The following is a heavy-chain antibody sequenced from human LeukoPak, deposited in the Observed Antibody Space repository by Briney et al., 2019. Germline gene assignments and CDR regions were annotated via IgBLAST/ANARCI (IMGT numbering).Heavy chain of an antibody. CDR3: AKDKEGLEWFGELQGSDY. CDR2: IIGGGGST. CDR1: GFPFSSHG. Sequence: GGSLRLSCAASGFPFSSHGMSWVRQAPGKGLEWVSGIIGGGGSTYYADSVKGRFTISRDNSKNTLYLQMNSLRAEDTAVYYCAKDKEGLEWFGELQGSDYWGQGTLVTVSS. V-gene: IGHV3-23*01. J-gene: IGHJ4*02. D-gene: IGHD3-10*01.